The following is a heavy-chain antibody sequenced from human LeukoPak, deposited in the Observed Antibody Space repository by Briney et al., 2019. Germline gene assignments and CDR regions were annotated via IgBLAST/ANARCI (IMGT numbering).Heavy chain of an antibody. Sequence: ASVKVSCKVSGYTLTELSMHWVRQAPGKGLEWMGGFDPEDGGTIYAQKFQGRVTMTEDTSTDTAYMELSSLRSEDTAVYYCATGIVLMVYVYRGLFDYWGQGTLVTVSS. CDR1: GYTLTELS. J-gene: IGHJ4*02. D-gene: IGHD2-8*01. CDR3: ATGIVLMVYVYRGLFDY. V-gene: IGHV1-24*01. CDR2: FDPEDGGT.